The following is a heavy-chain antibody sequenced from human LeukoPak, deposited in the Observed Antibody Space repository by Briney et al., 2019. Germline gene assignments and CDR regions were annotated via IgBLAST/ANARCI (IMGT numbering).Heavy chain of an antibody. CDR3: ARAGTTTALDAFDI. CDR1: AYSISSGYY. V-gene: IGHV4-38-2*02. D-gene: IGHD2/OR15-2a*01. J-gene: IGHJ3*02. Sequence: PSETLSLTCTVSAYSISSGYYWGWISQSPGKGLEWIGSIYHSGSTYYNPSLKSRAIISVDTSKNQFSLKLSSVTAADTAVYYCARAGTTTALDAFDIWGQGTMVTVSS. CDR2: IYHSGST.